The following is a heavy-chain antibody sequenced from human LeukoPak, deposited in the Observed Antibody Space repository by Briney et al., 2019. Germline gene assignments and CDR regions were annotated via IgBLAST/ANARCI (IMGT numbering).Heavy chain of an antibody. CDR3: ASFSSSWYGGEYYFDY. CDR1: GGSISSYY. V-gene: IGHV4-4*07. J-gene: IGHJ4*02. CDR2: IYTSGST. D-gene: IGHD6-13*01. Sequence: SETLTLTCTVSGGSISSYYGSWIRQPAGKGLEWIGRIYTSGSTNYNPSLKSRVTMSVDTSKNQFSLKLSSVTAADTAVYYCASFSSSWYGGEYYFDYWGQGTLVTVSS.